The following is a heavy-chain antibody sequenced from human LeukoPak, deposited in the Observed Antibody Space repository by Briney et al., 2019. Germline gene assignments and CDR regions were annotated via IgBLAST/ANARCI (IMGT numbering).Heavy chain of an antibody. V-gene: IGHV3-7*01. Sequence: PGGSLRLSCAASGFTFDDYAMHWVRQAPGKGLEWVANIRQDGSEKYYVDSVKGRFTISRDNAKNSLYLQMNSLRAEDTAVYYCARERVVTRYFDYWGQGTLVTVSS. CDR2: IRQDGSEK. J-gene: IGHJ4*02. CDR3: ARERVVTRYFDY. D-gene: IGHD2-15*01. CDR1: GFTFDDYA.